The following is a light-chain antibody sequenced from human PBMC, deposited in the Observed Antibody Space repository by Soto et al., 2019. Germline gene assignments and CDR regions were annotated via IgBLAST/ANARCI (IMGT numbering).Light chain of an antibody. CDR3: QQYDTSPHT. V-gene: IGKV3-20*01. CDR1: QSVSSSQ. Sequence: EIVLTQSPGTRSLSPGESATLSCRASQSVSSSQVAWYQQKPGQAPRLLIYGASSRATGIPDRFSGVGSETDFTLTISRLEPEDFAVYYCQQYDTSPHTFGQGTKLEIK. CDR2: GAS. J-gene: IGKJ2*01.